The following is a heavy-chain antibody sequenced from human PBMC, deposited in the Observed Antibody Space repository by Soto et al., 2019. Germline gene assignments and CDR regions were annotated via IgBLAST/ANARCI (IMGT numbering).Heavy chain of an antibody. V-gene: IGHV1-69*01. CDR1: GGTFSSYA. D-gene: IGHD5-12*01. Sequence: QVQLVQSGAEVKTPGSSVKVSCKASGGTFSSYAISWVRQAPGQGLEWMGGIIPILGTANYAQKFQRRVTITADESTSTAYMELGSLRSEDTAVYYCARELRGDGYEPGLFDYWGQGTLVTVSS. CDR2: IIPILGTA. J-gene: IGHJ4*02. CDR3: ARELRGDGYEPGLFDY.